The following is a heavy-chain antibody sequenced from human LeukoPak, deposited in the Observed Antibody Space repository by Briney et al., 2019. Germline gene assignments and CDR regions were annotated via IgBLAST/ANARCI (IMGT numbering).Heavy chain of an antibody. J-gene: IGHJ4*02. D-gene: IGHD6-6*01. Sequence: SVKVSCKASGGTFSSYAISWVRQAPGQGLEWMGGIIPIFGTANYAQKFQGRVTVTADESTSTAYMELSSLRSEDTAVYYCARNKEYSSSPIYYWGQGTLVTVSS. CDR3: ARNKEYSSSPIYY. V-gene: IGHV1-69*13. CDR2: IIPIFGTA. CDR1: GGTFSSYA.